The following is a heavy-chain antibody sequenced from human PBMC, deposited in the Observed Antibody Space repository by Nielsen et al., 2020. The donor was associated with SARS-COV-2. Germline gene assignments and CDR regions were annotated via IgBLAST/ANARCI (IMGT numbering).Heavy chain of an antibody. Sequence: SVKVSCKASGYTFTKYGISWVRQAPGQGLEWMGRIIPILNMATYAPTFQGRVTITADQSTSTSYMELSSLTSDDTAVYYCARGGGAFGSGSSFDFWGQGTLVTVSS. D-gene: IGHD1-26*01. CDR3: ARGGGAFGSGSSFDF. J-gene: IGHJ4*02. CDR1: GYTFTKYG. V-gene: IGHV1-69*04. CDR2: IIPILNMA.